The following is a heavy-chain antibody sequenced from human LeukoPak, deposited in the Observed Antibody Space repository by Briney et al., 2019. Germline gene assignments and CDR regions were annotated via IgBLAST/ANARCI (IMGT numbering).Heavy chain of an antibody. Sequence: GGSLRLSCAVSGFTLSSYSMNWVRQAPGKGLKWVSHITSGGSTISYADSVKGRFTISRDIAKNSLYLQMNSLRAEDTAVYYCARSRSGYYMDVWGKGTTVTVSS. V-gene: IGHV3-48*01. CDR1: GFTLSSYS. D-gene: IGHD3-10*01. J-gene: IGHJ6*03. CDR2: ITSGGSTI. CDR3: ARSRSGYYMDV.